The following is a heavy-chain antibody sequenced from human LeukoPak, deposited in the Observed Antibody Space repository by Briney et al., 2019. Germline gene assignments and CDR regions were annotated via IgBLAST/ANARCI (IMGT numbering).Heavy chain of an antibody. CDR1: GFPSSSYS. V-gene: IGHV3-30-3*01. D-gene: IGHD2-2*02. CDR2: TSYDESDK. Sequence: QPGRSLRLSCAASGFPSSSYSMHWVRQAPGKGLEGVALTSYDESDKYYADSVQGRFTISRDNSKNTVYLQMNSLRFEDTAVYYCARGGKWCSSTSCYTLYYYYYMDVWGKGTTVTVSS. CDR3: ARGGKWCSSTSCYTLYYYYYMDV. J-gene: IGHJ6*03.